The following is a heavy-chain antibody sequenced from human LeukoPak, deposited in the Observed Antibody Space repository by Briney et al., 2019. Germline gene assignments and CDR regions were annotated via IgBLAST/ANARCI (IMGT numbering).Heavy chain of an antibody. CDR1: GGSISTYS. J-gene: IGHJ4*02. D-gene: IGHD6-13*01. CDR3: ATSSWLRDANFDY. Sequence: SETLSLTCTVSGGSISTYSWSWIRQPPGKGLEWIGYIYHSGRTNYNPSLNSRVTISVDTSKKQVSLKLPSVTAADSAVYYCATSSWLRDANFDYWGQGTLVTVSS. CDR2: IYHSGRT. V-gene: IGHV4-59*08.